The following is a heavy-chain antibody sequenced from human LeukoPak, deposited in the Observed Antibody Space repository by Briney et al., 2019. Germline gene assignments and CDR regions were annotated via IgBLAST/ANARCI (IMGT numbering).Heavy chain of an antibody. J-gene: IGHJ4*02. CDR3: ARALYYDSSGYYLYYFDY. D-gene: IGHD3-22*01. CDR1: GYTFTYYY. CDR2: INPNSGAT. Sequence: ASVKVSCKASGYTFTYYYMHWVRQAPGQGLEWMGWINPNSGATNYAQKFQGRVTMTRDTSISTAYMELSGLRYDDTAMYYCARALYYDSSGYYLYYFDYWGQGTLVTVSS. V-gene: IGHV1-2*02.